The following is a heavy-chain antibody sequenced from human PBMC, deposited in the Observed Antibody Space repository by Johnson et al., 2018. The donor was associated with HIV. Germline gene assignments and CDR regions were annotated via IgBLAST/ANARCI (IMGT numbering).Heavy chain of an antibody. Sequence: VQLVESGGGLVKPGGSLRLSCAASGFTFSNAWMSWVRQAPGKGLEWVGRIKSKTDGGTTDYAAPVKGRFTISRDDSKNTLYLQMNSLKTEDTAVYYCTTGLTMFRVVILDAFDIWGQGTMVTVSS. V-gene: IGHV3-15*01. D-gene: IGHD3-3*01. CDR1: GFTFSNAW. CDR3: TTGLTMFRVVILDAFDI. CDR2: IKSKTDGGTT. J-gene: IGHJ3*02.